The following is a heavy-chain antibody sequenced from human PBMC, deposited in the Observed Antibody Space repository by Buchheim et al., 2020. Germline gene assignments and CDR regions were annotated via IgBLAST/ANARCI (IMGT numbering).Heavy chain of an antibody. Sequence: EVQLLESGGGLVQPGGSLRLSCAVSGFTFSSYAMSWVRQAPGKRLERVSGISGSGVYTYYVDSVKGRFTISRDNSQNTLYLQMNSLRAEDTAVYYCAKVSSGSSMSPVDYWGHGTL. J-gene: IGHJ4*01. V-gene: IGHV3-23*01. CDR3: AKVSSGSSMSPVDY. CDR1: GFTFSSYA. D-gene: IGHD6-19*01. CDR2: ISGSGVYT.